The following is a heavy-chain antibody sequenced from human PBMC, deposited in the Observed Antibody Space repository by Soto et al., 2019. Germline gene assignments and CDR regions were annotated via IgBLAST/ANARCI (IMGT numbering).Heavy chain of an antibody. CDR3: ARIGVIAASYYFDY. CDR2: IYHSGST. Sequence: SETLSLTCAVSSGSISSSNWWSWVRQPPGKGLEWIGEIYHSGSTNYNPSLKSRVTISVDKSKNQFSLKLSSVTAADTAVYYCARIGVIAASYYFDYWGQGTLVTVSS. J-gene: IGHJ4*02. D-gene: IGHD6-6*01. CDR1: SGSISSSNW. V-gene: IGHV4-4*02.